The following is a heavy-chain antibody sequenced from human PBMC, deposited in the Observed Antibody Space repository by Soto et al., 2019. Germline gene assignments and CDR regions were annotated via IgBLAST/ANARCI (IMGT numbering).Heavy chain of an antibody. CDR3: ARGYGSGSSRWFDP. J-gene: IGHJ5*02. D-gene: IGHD3-10*01. CDR1: GGSISSYY. Sequence: PSETLPLTCTVSGGSISSYYWSWIRQPPGKGLEWIGYIYYSGSTNYNPSLKSRVTISVDTSKNQFSLKLSSVTAADTAVYYCARGYGSGSSRWFDPWGQGTLVTVSS. CDR2: IYYSGST. V-gene: IGHV4-59*01.